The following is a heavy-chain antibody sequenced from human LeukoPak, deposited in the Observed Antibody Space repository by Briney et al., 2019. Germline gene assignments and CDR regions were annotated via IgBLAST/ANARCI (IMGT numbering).Heavy chain of an antibody. CDR3: ARDYYSSGITSGGYYMDV. J-gene: IGHJ6*03. D-gene: IGHD3-10*01. V-gene: IGHV4-4*07. CDR1: GGSISSYY. CDR2: LYTSGST. Sequence: SETLSLTCTVSGGSISSYYWSWIRQPAGKGLEWIGRLYTSGSTNYNPSLKSRVTISVDKSKNQFSLNLSSVTAADTAVYYCARDYYSSGITSGGYYMDVWGKGTTVTVSS.